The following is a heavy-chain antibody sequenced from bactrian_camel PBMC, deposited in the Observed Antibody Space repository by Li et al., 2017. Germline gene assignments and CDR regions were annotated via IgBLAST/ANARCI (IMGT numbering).Heavy chain of an antibody. V-gene: IGHV3S1*01. CDR1: GFASATFGHPC. Sequence: HVQLVESGGGSAHAGGSLRLSCVASGFASATFGHPCMAWFRQAPGREREGVAATVTAGGSIDYADSVKGRFTISHVNANSSLILQMNSLKPEDTAVYYCAADLGWCGSRPLQREFRNWGRGTQVTVS. J-gene: IGHJ4*01. CDR3: AADLGWCGSRPLQREFRN. D-gene: IGHD2*01. CDR2: TVTAGGSI.